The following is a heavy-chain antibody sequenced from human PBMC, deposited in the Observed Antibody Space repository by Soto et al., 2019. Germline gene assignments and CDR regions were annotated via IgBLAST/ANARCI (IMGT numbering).Heavy chain of an antibody. Sequence: PGGSLRLSCAASGFTFSSYGMHWVRQAPGKGLEWVAVIWYDGSNKYYADSVKGRFTISRDNSKNTLYLQMNSLRAEDTAVYYCAIDYSSSWRNWFDPWGQGTLVTVSS. V-gene: IGHV3-33*01. CDR1: GFTFSSYG. D-gene: IGHD6-13*01. J-gene: IGHJ5*02. CDR3: AIDYSSSWRNWFDP. CDR2: IWYDGSNK.